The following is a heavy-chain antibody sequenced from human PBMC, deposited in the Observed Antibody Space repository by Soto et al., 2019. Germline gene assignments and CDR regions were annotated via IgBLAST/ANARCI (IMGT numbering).Heavy chain of an antibody. CDR1: GYTFTSYA. D-gene: IGHD3-3*01. J-gene: IGHJ4*02. CDR2: INAGNGNT. Sequence: ASVKVSCKASGYTFTSYAMHWVRQAPGQRLEWMGWINAGNGNTKYSQKFQGRVTITRDTSTSTAYMELSSLRSEDTAVYYCARDRGERITIFGVVILDRYFDYWGQGTLVTVSS. V-gene: IGHV1-3*01. CDR3: ARDRGERITIFGVVILDRYFDY.